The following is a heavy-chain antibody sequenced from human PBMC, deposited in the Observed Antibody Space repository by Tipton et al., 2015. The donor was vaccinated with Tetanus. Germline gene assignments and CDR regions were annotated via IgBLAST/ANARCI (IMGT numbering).Heavy chain of an antibody. V-gene: IGHV3-21*01. CDR2: ISSNSKYI. CDR3: AGGSPLGAANDC. J-gene: IGHJ4*02. CDR1: GFTFKSYG. D-gene: IGHD7-27*01. Sequence: SLRLSCVASGFTFKSYGMNWFRQAPGKGLEWVSSISSNSKYIGYGDSLKGRFNISRDNDKNSVYLQMNTRRPEDTAVYFCAGGSPLGAANDCWGQGTLVTVSS.